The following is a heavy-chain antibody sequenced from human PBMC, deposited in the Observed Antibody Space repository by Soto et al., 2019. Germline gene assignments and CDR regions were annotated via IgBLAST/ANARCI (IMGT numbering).Heavy chain of an antibody. J-gene: IGHJ6*02. CDR3: ARLSLTSRVKYSMEV. Sequence: QVQLVQSGAEVKRPGSSVKVSCKASGGTFSSYAINWVRQAPGQGLEWVGGIIPSYGAASDAQKFVGRVAITADESTNTATMELSSLTSEDTAVYFCARLSLTSRVKYSMEVWGQGTTVTFSS. V-gene: IGHV1-69*01. CDR1: GGTFSSYA. CDR2: IIPSYGAA. D-gene: IGHD2-2*01.